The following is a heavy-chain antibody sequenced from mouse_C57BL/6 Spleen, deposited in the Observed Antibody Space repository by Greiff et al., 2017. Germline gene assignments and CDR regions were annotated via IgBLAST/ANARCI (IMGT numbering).Heavy chain of an antibody. CDR2: ISDGGSYT. D-gene: IGHD1-1*01. CDR3: ARDGDYGSHFDY. J-gene: IGHJ2*01. CDR1: GFTFSSYA. Sequence: EVKLVESGGGLVKPGGSLKLSCAASGFTFSSYAMSWVRQTPEKRLEWVATISDGGSYTYYPDNVKGRFTISRENAKNNLYLQMSHLKSEDTAMYYCARDGDYGSHFDYWGQGTTLTVSS. V-gene: IGHV5-4*01.